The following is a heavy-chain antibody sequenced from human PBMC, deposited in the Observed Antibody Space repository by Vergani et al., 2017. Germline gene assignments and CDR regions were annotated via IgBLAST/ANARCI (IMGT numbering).Heavy chain of an antibody. CDR1: GGSISSSSYY. D-gene: IGHD2-15*01. J-gene: IGHJ3*02. CDR2: IYYSGST. V-gene: IGHV4-39*01. CDR3: ARHVCTGVSCPDAFDI. Sequence: QLQLQESGPGLVKPSETLSLTCTVSGGSISSSSYYWGCIRQPPGKGLEWIGSIYYSGSTYYNPSLKSRVTISVDTSKSQFSLKLSSVTAADTAVYYCARHVCTGVSCPDAFDIWGQGTMVTVSS.